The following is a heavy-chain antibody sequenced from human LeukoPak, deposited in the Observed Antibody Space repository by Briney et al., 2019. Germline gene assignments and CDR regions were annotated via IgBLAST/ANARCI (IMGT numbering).Heavy chain of an antibody. CDR2: ISAYNGNT. CDR3: ARDQVLLRFLEGRSASVY. J-gene: IGHJ4*02. D-gene: IGHD3-3*01. V-gene: IGHV1-18*01. CDR1: GYTFTSYG. Sequence: ASVKASCKASGYTFTSYGISWVRQAPGQGLERMGWISAYNGNTNYAQKLQGRVTMTTDTSTSTAYMELRSLRSDDTAVYYCARDQVLLRFLEGRSASVYWGQGTLVTVSS.